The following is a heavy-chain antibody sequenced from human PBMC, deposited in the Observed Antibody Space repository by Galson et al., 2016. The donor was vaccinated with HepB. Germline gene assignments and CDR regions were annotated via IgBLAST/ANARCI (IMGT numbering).Heavy chain of an antibody. CDR1: GFSLYDYY. V-gene: IGHV3-11*01. CDR2: ISYSGSSI. CDR3: ARVSGYGDYGNWFDP. Sequence: SLRLSCAASGFSLYDYYMSWLRQVPGKGLEWISYISYSGSSIDYADSVKGRFTISRDNAKNSLFLQMNSLRAEDTAIYYCARVSGYGDYGNWFDPWGQGTLVTVSS. J-gene: IGHJ5*01. D-gene: IGHD4-17*01.